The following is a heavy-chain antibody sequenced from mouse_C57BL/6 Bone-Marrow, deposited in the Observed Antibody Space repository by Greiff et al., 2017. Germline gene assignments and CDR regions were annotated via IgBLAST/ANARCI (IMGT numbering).Heavy chain of an antibody. CDR1: GFTFSSYA. J-gene: IGHJ1*03. Sequence: EVKLVESGEGLVKPGGSLKLSCAASGFTFSSYAMSWVRQTPEKRLEWVAYISSGGDYIYYADTVKGRFTISRDNARNTLYLQMSSLKSEDTAMYYCTREDYGSSYRYFDVWGTGTTVTVSS. CDR3: TREDYGSSYRYFDV. D-gene: IGHD1-1*01. CDR2: ISSGGDYI. V-gene: IGHV5-9-1*02.